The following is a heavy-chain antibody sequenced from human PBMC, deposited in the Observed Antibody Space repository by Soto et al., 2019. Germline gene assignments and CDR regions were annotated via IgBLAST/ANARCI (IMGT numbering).Heavy chain of an antibody. CDR1: GFTFSSYG. CDR2: ISYDGSNK. V-gene: IGHV3-30*18. J-gene: IGHJ4*02. D-gene: IGHD5-12*01. CDR3: AKEMATIRPGGRFDY. Sequence: GGSLRLSCAASGFTFSSYGMHWVRQAPGKGLEWVAVISYDGSNKYYADSVKGRFTISRDNSKNTLYLQMNSLRAEDTAVYYCAKEMATIRPGGRFDYWGQGTLVTVSS.